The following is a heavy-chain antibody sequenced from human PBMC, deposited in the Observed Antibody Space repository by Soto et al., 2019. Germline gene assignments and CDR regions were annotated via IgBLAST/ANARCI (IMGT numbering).Heavy chain of an antibody. V-gene: IGHV1-69*01. CDR1: CVSFTDHG. D-gene: IGHD5-12*01. Sequence: QVQLVQSGAEVKTPGSSVKVSCRASCVSFTDHGISWLRQAPGQGLEWIGGFTPKFGTANYAPKFQGRVSITADESKTTASVTLSRLRHEDTAVDVGAGGVVSGLEHWYFYLWGRGTLITVSS. CDR3: AGGVVSGLEHWYFYL. J-gene: IGHJ2*01. CDR2: FTPKFGTA.